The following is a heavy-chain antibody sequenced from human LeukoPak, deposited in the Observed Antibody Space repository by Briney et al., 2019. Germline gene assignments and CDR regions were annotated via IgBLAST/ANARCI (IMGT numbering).Heavy chain of an antibody. CDR1: GSYSTNYW. CDR2: IYPGDYDT. Sequence: SGESLQISCKGSGSYSTNYWIGWVRQMPGKGLEWMGIIYPGDYDTRYSPSFQGQVTISADKSISTAYLQWSSLKASDTAMYYCARHLRKAAAGTNYYYYMDVWGKGTTVTVSS. V-gene: IGHV5-51*01. D-gene: IGHD6-13*01. J-gene: IGHJ6*03. CDR3: ARHLRKAAAGTNYYYYMDV.